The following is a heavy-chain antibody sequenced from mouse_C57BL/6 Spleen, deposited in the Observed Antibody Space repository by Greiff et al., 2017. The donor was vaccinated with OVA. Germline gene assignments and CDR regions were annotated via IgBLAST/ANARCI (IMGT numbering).Heavy chain of an antibody. V-gene: IGHV14-4*01. CDR3: TTGVTTEGWFAY. CDR1: GFNIKDDY. D-gene: IGHD2-2*01. J-gene: IGHJ3*01. CDR2: IDPENGDT. Sequence: VQLKESGAELVRPGASVKLSCTASGFNIKDDYMHWVKQRPEQGLEWIGWIDPENGDTEYASKFQGKATITADTSSNTAYLQLSSLTSEDTAVYYCTTGVTTEGWFAYWGQGTLVTVSA.